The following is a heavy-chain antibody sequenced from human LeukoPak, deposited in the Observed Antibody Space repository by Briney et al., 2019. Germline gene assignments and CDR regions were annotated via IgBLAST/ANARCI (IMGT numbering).Heavy chain of an antibody. CDR1: GFTFDDYA. J-gene: IGHJ3*01. CDR3: ARATMVRGALIPTDAFDV. CDR2: ISSNSENR. D-gene: IGHD3-10*01. Sequence: PGRSLRLSCAASGFTFDDYAMHWVRQAPGKGLEWVSGISSNSENRGYAESVKGRFTISRDDAKNSLYLQMNSLRAEDTALYYCARATMVRGALIPTDAFDVWGQGTMVTVSS. V-gene: IGHV3-9*01.